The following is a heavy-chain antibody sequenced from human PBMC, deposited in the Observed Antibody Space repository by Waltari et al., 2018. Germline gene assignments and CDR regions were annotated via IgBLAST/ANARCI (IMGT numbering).Heavy chain of an antibody. V-gene: IGHV4-4*02. D-gene: IGHD2-15*01. J-gene: IGHJ5*02. CDR1: GDSVTSPNW. Sequence: QLQLQESGPGLVKHSGTLSLSCAVSGDSVTSPNWWSWVRQSPQRGLEWIGQVLSTGKTNYSPSFASRVTMSLDASNNQFSLKVTSATAADTAVYYCARDRGRGLYLDAWGPGTLVTVSP. CDR2: VLSTGKT. CDR3: ARDRGRGLYLDA.